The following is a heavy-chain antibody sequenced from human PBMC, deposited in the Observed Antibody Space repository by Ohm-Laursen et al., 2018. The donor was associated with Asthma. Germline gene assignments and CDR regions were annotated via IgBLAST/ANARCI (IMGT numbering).Heavy chain of an antibody. CDR2: INQDGSVK. CDR3: ARGTSGPWVNYAMDV. V-gene: IGHV3-7*01. CDR1: GFSFSSHW. Sequence: GSLRLSCTASGFSFSSHWMNWGRQAPGKGLEWVANINQDGSVKYYVDSVKGRFTISRDSVENAIYLQMNNLRAEDTAVYYCARGTSGPWVNYAMDVWGQGTSVTVSS. D-gene: IGHD2-2*01. J-gene: IGHJ6*02.